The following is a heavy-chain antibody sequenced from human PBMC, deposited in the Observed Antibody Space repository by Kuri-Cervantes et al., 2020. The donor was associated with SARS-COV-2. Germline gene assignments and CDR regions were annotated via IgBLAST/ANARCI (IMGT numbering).Heavy chain of an antibody. Sequence: GESLKISCAASGFTFSSYAMHWVRQAPGKGLEYVSAISSNGGSTYYANSVKGRFTVSRDNSKNTLYLQMGSLRAEDMAVYYCARVGCSSTSCYTGDYYYGVDVWGQGPTVTVSS. CDR3: ARVGCSSTSCYTGDYYYGVDV. CDR1: GFTFSSYA. D-gene: IGHD2-2*02. V-gene: IGHV3-64*01. J-gene: IGHJ6*02. CDR2: ISSNGGST.